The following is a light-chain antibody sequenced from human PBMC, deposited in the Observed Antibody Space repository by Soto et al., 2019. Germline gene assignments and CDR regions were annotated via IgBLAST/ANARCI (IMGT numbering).Light chain of an antibody. CDR3: QQRSNWPS. V-gene: IGKV3-11*01. Sequence: IVLTQSPATLSLSPGERATLSCRASQSVSSYLAWYQHKPGQAPRLLIYDASNRATGIPARFSGSGSGTDFTLNISSLGPEDFALYYCQQRSNWPSFGQGTRLEIK. CDR2: DAS. J-gene: IGKJ5*01. CDR1: QSVSSY.